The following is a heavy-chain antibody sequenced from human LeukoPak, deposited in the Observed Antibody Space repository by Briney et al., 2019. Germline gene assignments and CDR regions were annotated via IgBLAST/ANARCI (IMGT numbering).Heavy chain of an antibody. D-gene: IGHD2-15*01. Sequence: GGSLRLSCAASGFTFSSYAMSWVRQAPGKGLEGVSAISGSGGSTYYADSVKGRFTISRDNSKNTLYLQMNSLRAEDTAVYYCAKESLDEIAATRWFDPWGQGTLVTVSS. CDR3: AKESLDEIAATRWFDP. CDR1: GFTFSSYA. CDR2: ISGSGGST. V-gene: IGHV3-23*01. J-gene: IGHJ5*02.